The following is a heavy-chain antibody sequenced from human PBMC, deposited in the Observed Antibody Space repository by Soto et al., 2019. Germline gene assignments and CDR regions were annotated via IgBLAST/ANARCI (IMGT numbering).Heavy chain of an antibody. CDR2: ISGSSSTI. D-gene: IGHD3-22*01. Sequence: GGSLRLSCAASGFTFSTSDMNWVRQAPGKGLEWVSYISGSSSTIYYADSVKGRFTISRDNVKNSLFLQMNSLRDEDTAVYYCARASGYYDTSGYYGAFYYYGMDVWGQGTTVTVSS. CDR1: GFTFSTSD. CDR3: ARASGYYDTSGYYGAFYYYGMDV. J-gene: IGHJ6*02. V-gene: IGHV3-48*02.